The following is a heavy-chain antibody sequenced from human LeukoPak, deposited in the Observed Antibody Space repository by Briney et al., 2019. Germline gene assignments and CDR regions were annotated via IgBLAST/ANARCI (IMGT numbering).Heavy chain of an antibody. Sequence: SETLSLTCTVSGGSISSYYWSWIRQPPGKGLEWIGYIHHSGSTYYNPSLKSRVTISIDRSKNQFSLKLNSVTAADTAVYYCARNDYDGKTGRHYWGQGTLVTVSS. CDR1: GGSISSYY. D-gene: IGHD4-23*01. CDR3: ARNDYDGKTGRHY. CDR2: IHHSGST. J-gene: IGHJ4*02. V-gene: IGHV4-59*12.